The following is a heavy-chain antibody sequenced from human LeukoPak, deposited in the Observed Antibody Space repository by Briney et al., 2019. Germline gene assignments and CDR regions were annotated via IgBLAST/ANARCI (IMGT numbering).Heavy chain of an antibody. CDR2: IYTSGST. V-gene: IGHV4-61*02. D-gene: IGHD2-2*01. Sequence: SQTLSLTCTVSGGSISSGSYYWRWIRQPAGKGLEWIGRIYTSGSTNYNPSLKSRVTISVDTSKNQFSLELSSVTAADTAVHYCARDRVVLWFDPWGQGTLVTVSS. CDR3: ARDRVVLWFDP. J-gene: IGHJ5*02. CDR1: GGSISSGSYY.